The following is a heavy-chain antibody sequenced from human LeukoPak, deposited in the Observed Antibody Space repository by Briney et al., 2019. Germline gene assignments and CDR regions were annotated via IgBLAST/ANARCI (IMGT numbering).Heavy chain of an antibody. CDR2: TIPILGIA. D-gene: IGHD3-22*01. CDR1: GGTFSSYA. CDR3: ARAGHYYDSSGYYPHDAFDI. V-gene: IGHV1-69*04. Sequence: SVKVSCKASGGTFSSYAISWVRQAPGQGLEWMGRTIPILGIANYAQKFQGRVTITADKSTSTAYMELSSLRSEDTAVYYCARAGHYYDSSGYYPHDAFDIWGQGTMVTVSS. J-gene: IGHJ3*02.